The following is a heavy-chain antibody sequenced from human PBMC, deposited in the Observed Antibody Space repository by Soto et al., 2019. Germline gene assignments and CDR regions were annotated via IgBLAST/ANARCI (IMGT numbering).Heavy chain of an antibody. CDR3: ARVLYYDGSGYNF. Sequence: GGSLRLSCAASVFAFSSYTMKWFRQGPGKGLEWVSSISSTSSYIYYADSVKGRFTISRDNAKNSLYLQMNSLRAEDTAVYYCARVLYYDGSGYNFWGQGTLVTVSS. CDR2: ISSTSSYI. CDR1: VFAFSSYT. J-gene: IGHJ4*02. V-gene: IGHV3-21*04. D-gene: IGHD3-22*01.